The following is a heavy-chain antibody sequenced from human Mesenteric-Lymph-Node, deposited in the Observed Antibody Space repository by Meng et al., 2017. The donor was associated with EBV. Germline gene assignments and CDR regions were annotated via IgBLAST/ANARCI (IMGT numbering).Heavy chain of an antibody. D-gene: IGHD4-11*01. J-gene: IGHJ2*01. CDR2: IYYSGST. V-gene: IGHV4-39*01. Sequence: QLQERGPGLVNPSETLSLPCIVSGGSISSSSYYWGWIRQPPGKGLEWIGSIYYSGSTYYNPSLKSRVTISVDTSKNKFSLKLSSVTAADTAVYYCAMYSNGKYFDLWGRGTLVTVSS. CDR1: GGSISSSSYY. CDR3: AMYSNGKYFDL.